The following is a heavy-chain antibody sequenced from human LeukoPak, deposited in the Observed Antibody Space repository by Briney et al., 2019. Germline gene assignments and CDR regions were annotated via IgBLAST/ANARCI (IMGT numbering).Heavy chain of an antibody. CDR2: INTDGSST. CDR1: GFTFSSYW. D-gene: IGHD3-3*01. CDR3: AREYYDFWSGYLDAFDI. V-gene: IGHV3-74*01. J-gene: IGHJ3*02. Sequence: GGSLRLSCAASGFTFSSYWMHWVRQAPGKGLVWVSRINTDGSSTNYADSVKGRVTFSRDNAKNTLYLQMNTLRAEDTAVYYCAREYYDFWSGYLDAFDIWGQGTMVTVSS.